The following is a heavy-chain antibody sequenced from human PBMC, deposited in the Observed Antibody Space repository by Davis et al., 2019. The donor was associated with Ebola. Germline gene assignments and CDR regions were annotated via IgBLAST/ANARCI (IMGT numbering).Heavy chain of an antibody. D-gene: IGHD6-19*01. CDR1: GFTVSSNY. Sequence: GESLKISCAASGFTVSSNYMSWVRQAPGKGLEWVSVIYSGGSTYYADSVKGRFTISRDNSKNTIYLQMNSLRAEDTAVYYCARDPSGGSGWSMGYYGMDVWGKGTTVTVSS. V-gene: IGHV3-53*01. CDR3: ARDPSGGSGWSMGYYGMDV. J-gene: IGHJ6*04. CDR2: IYSGGST.